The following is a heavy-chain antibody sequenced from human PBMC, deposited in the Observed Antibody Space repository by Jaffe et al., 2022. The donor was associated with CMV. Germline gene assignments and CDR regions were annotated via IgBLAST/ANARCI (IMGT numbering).Heavy chain of an antibody. CDR1: GYTFTSYA. CDR3: ARAPYYYDSSGYQAPFDI. V-gene: IGHV1-3*01. CDR2: INAGNGNT. J-gene: IGHJ3*02. Sequence: QVQLVQSGAEVKKPGASVKVSCKASGYTFTSYAMHWVRQAPGQRLEWMGWINAGNGNTKYSQKFQGRVTITRDTSASTAYMELSSLRSEDTAVYYCARAPYYYDSSGYQAPFDIWGQGTMVTVSS. D-gene: IGHD3-22*01.